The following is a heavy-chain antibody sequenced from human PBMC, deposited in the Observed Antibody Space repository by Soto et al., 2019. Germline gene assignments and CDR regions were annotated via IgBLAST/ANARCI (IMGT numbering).Heavy chain of an antibody. Sequence: QITLKESGPTLVKPTQTLTLTCTFSGFSLSTSGVGVAWIRQPPGKALECLALIYWDDDKRYSSSLKSRLTISKDTSKTQVVLTMTNMDPVDTATYYCAHIPNYYQYNWFDPWGQGTLVTVSS. CDR2: IYWDDDK. V-gene: IGHV2-5*02. CDR1: GFSLSTSGVG. D-gene: IGHD3-10*01. CDR3: AHIPNYYQYNWFDP. J-gene: IGHJ5*02.